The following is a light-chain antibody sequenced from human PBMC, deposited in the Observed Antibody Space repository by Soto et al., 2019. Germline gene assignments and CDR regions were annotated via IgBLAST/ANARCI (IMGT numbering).Light chain of an antibody. CDR3: QQYNKWPPHS. J-gene: IGKJ4*01. CDR1: QSVTTN. Sequence: EIVLTQSPATLSVSPGERATLTCRASQSVTTNLAWYQQRPGQAPRLLIYHASTRATGIPARFSGSGSGTEFTLTISSLQSEDFAVYYCQQYNKWPPHSFGGGTEVEIK. V-gene: IGKV3-15*01. CDR2: HAS.